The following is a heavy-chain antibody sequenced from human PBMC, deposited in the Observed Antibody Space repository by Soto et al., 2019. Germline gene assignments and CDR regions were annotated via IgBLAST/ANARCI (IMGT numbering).Heavy chain of an antibody. J-gene: IGHJ2*01. CDR3: ARGPLAIFGVVTSDWYFDL. D-gene: IGHD3-3*01. CDR1: GGTFSSYA. Sequence: QVQLVQSGAEVKKPGSSVKVSCKASGGTFSSYAISWVRQAPGQGLEWMGGLIPIFGTANYAQKFQGRVRITADESTSTAYMELSSLRSEDTAVYYCARGPLAIFGVVTSDWYFDLWGRGTLVPVSS. CDR2: LIPIFGTA. V-gene: IGHV1-69*01.